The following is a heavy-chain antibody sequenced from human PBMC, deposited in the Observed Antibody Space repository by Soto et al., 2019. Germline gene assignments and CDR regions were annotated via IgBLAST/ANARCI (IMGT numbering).Heavy chain of an antibody. D-gene: IGHD2-21*02. Sequence: EVQLVESGGGLVQPGGSLRLSCAASGFALSGYWMTWVRQAPGKGLEWVASITPDGTIKYYVDSVKGRFTISRDNADNSLFLQMISLRVEDTAVYYCARWESGDWYLGIWGQGTLGTVYS. J-gene: IGHJ4*02. CDR2: ITPDGTIK. CDR1: GFALSGYW. V-gene: IGHV3-7*03. CDR3: ARWESGDWYLGI.